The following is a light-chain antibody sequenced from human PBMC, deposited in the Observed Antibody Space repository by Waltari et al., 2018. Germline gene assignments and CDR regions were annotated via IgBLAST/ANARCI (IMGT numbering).Light chain of an antibody. CDR1: NSNIGSNY. V-gene: IGLV1-51*01. CDR3: GTWDNRLSAVV. Sequence: QSVLTQPPPVSAAPGQEITIYCSGSNSNIGSNYVYWYQQFPGAAPKLLIYDNIQRPXXXXXXXXGSKSGTSAALGITGLQTGDEADYFCGTWDNRLSAVVFGGGTKLTVL. J-gene: IGLJ2*01. CDR2: DNI.